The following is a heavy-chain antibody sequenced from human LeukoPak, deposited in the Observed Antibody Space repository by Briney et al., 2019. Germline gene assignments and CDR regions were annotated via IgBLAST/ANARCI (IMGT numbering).Heavy chain of an antibody. CDR3: AKDIVVVPALHDAFDI. Sequence: TGGSLRLSCAASGFTFNSYGMHWVRQAPGKGLEWVAFIRYDGSKSYFADSVKGRFALSRDNSKNTLYLQMNSLRAEDTAVYYCAKDIVVVPALHDAFDIWGQGTMVTVSS. D-gene: IGHD2-2*01. V-gene: IGHV3-30*02. CDR2: IRYDGSKS. J-gene: IGHJ3*02. CDR1: GFTFNSYG.